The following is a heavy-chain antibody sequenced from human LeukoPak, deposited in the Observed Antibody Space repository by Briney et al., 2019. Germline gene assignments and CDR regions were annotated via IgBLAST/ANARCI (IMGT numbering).Heavy chain of an antibody. V-gene: IGHV3-21*01. CDR3: ARDPIRASTSSWDNWFDP. Sequence: PGGSLRLSCAASGFTFSSYSMNWVRQAPGKGLEWVSSISSSSSYIYYADSVKGRFTISRDNAKDSLYLQMNSLRAEDTAVYYCARDPIRASTSSWDNWFDPWGQGTLVTVSS. D-gene: IGHD2-2*01. CDR2: ISSSSSYI. CDR1: GFTFSSYS. J-gene: IGHJ5*02.